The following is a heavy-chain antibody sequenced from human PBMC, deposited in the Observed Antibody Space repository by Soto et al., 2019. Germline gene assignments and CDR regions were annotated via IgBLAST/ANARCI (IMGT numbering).Heavy chain of an antibody. J-gene: IGHJ5*02. D-gene: IGHD1-26*01. CDR1: GGSISSGGYY. CDR3: ARYSGSYYGLAKGDWFDP. Sequence: SETLSLTCTVSGGSISSGGYYWSWIRQHPGKGLEWIGYIYYSGSTYYNPSLKSRVTISVDTSKNQFSLKLSSVTAADTAVYYCARYSGSYYGLAKGDWFDPWGQGTLVTVSS. V-gene: IGHV4-31*03. CDR2: IYYSGST.